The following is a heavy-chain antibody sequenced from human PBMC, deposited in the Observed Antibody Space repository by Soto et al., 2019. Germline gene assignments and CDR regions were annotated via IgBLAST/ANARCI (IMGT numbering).Heavy chain of an antibody. CDR1: GGTFSSYA. D-gene: IGHD1-1*01. J-gene: IGHJ4*02. CDR2: IIPIFGTA. CDR3: ARVRDRNAFYFDY. Sequence: ASVKVSCKASGGTFSSYAISWVRQAPGQGLEWMGGIIPIFGTANYAQKFQGRVTITADESTSTAYMELSSLRSEDTAVYYCARVRDRNAFYFDYWGQGTLVTVSS. V-gene: IGHV1-69*13.